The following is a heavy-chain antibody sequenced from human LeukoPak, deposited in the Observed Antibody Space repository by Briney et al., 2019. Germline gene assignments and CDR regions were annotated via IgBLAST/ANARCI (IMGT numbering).Heavy chain of an antibody. CDR1: GFTFGDNA. Sequence: GGSLRLSCTASGFTFGDNAMTWVRQAPGRGLEWVGFIRSKTYGETTEYAASVKGRFTISRDDSKSIAYLQMDSLKSEDTAVYYCTRGIAKTGMNCWGQGTLVTVSA. CDR3: TRGIAKTGMNC. V-gene: IGHV3-49*04. J-gene: IGHJ4*02. CDR2: IRSKTYGETT. D-gene: IGHD6-19*01.